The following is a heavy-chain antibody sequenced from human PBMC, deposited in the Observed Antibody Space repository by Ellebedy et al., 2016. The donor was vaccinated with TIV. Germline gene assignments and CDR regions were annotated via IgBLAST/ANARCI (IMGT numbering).Heavy chain of an antibody. Sequence: GESLKISCAASGFSFRSYWMSWVRQAPGKGLEWVANIYQDGSDQYYVDSVKGRFTISRDNANKSLFLQMNSLRVEDTAVYYCARRGSYGDYAVQINSWFDPWGQGNLVTVSS. D-gene: IGHD4-17*01. CDR3: ARRGSYGDYAVQINSWFDP. V-gene: IGHV3-7*01. CDR1: GFSFRSYW. J-gene: IGHJ5*02. CDR2: IYQDGSDQ.